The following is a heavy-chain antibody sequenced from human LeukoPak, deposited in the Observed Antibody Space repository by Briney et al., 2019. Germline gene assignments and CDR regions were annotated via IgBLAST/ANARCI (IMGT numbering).Heavy chain of an antibody. CDR2: IYPADSDI. J-gene: IGHJ5*01. V-gene: IGHV5-51*01. Sequence: GESRKISCKGSGYSFTNSWIGWVRLMPGKGLEWMGIIYPADSDIRYSPSFQGQVTISADKSINTAYPQWSSLKASDTAMYYCARQEYCSGGSCYTWFDSWGQGTLVTVSS. CDR1: GYSFTNSW. D-gene: IGHD2-15*01. CDR3: ARQEYCSGGSCYTWFDS.